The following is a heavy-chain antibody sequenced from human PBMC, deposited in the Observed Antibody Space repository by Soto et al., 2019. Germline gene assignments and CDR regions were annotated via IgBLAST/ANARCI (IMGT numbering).Heavy chain of an antibody. CDR3: ARDDPRAGTTVGNAFDI. CDR1: GGTFSSYA. V-gene: IGHV1-69*13. J-gene: IGHJ3*02. Sequence: ASVKVSCKASGGTFSSYAISWVRQAPGQGLEWMGGIIPIFGTANYAQKFQGRVTITADESTSTAYMELSSLRSEDTAVYYCARDDPRAGTTVGNAFDIWGQGTMVPVPS. D-gene: IGHD1-1*01. CDR2: IIPIFGTA.